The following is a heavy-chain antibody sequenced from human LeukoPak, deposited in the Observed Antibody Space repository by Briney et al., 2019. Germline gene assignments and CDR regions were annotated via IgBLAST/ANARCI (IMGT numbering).Heavy chain of an antibody. CDR2: INTNTGTP. J-gene: IGHJ3*02. Sequence: ASVKVSCKASGFTFNTYTMNWVRQAPGQGLEWMGWINTNTGTPTYAQGFTGRFVFSLDTSVSTAYLQIYSLKAEDTAVYYCARTIAYPTSGGFVFDIWGQGTLVAVSS. D-gene: IGHD3-10*01. V-gene: IGHV7-4-1*01. CDR1: GFTFNTYT. CDR3: ARTIAYPTSGGFVFDI.